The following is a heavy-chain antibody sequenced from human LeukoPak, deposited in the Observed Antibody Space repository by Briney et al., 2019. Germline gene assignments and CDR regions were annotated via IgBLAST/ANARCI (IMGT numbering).Heavy chain of an antibody. CDR3: ARDNKGAMVRGVSNWFDP. Sequence: RSETLSLTCTVSGGSISSGGYYWSWIREHPGKGLEWIGYIYYSGSTYNNPTLKSRVTISVDTSKNQFSLKLSSVTAADTAVYYCARDNKGAMVRGVSNWFDPWGQGTLVTVSS. J-gene: IGHJ5*02. V-gene: IGHV4-31*03. CDR1: GGSISSGGYY. CDR2: IYYSGST. D-gene: IGHD3-10*01.